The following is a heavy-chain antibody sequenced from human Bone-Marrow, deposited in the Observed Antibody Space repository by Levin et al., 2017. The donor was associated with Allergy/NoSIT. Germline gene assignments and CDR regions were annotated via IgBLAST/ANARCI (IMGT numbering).Heavy chain of an antibody. CDR2: IYYSGST. CDR3: ARDIEWRLGELSLYGWRYFDY. Sequence: PSQTLSLTCTVSGGSISSGDYYWSWIRQPPGKGLEWIGYIYYSGSTYYNPSLKSRVTISVDTSKNQFSLKLSSVTAADTAVYYCARDIEWRLGELSLYGWRYFDYWGQGTLVTVSS. CDR1: GGSISSGDYY. J-gene: IGHJ4*02. V-gene: IGHV4-30-4*01. D-gene: IGHD3-16*02.